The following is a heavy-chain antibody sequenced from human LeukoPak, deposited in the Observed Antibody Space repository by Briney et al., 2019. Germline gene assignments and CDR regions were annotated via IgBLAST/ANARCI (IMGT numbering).Heavy chain of an antibody. Sequence: GASVKVSCKASGYTFTSYDINWVRQATGQGLEWMGWMNPNSGNTGYAQKFQGRVTMTRNTSISTAYMELSGLRSEDTAVYYCARGRDGYNYYYYYYMDVWGKGTTVTISS. J-gene: IGHJ6*03. V-gene: IGHV1-8*01. CDR3: ARGRDGYNYYYYYYMDV. CDR1: GYTFTSYD. CDR2: MNPNSGNT. D-gene: IGHD5-24*01.